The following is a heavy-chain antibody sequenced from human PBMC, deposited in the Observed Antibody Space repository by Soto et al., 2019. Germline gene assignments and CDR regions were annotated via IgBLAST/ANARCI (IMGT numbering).Heavy chain of an antibody. CDR1: GVTCGAYW. CDR2: MYTDGSNS. CDR3: TRLDTTLVHYGMDV. Sequence: AVVSLSLWSNGAGVTCGAYWMHWVRTAPGRGLVWVSRMYTDGSNSYYADSVKGRFTISRDNSKNSLYLQMDSLRAEDTAVYYCTRLDTTLVHYGMDVWGQGTTVTVSS. D-gene: IGHD5-18*01. V-gene: IGHV3-74*01. J-gene: IGHJ6*02.